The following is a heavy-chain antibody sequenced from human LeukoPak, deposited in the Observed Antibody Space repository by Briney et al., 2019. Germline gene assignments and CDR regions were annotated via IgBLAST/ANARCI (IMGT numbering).Heavy chain of an antibody. CDR1: SGPISGSSSY. CDR2: MYYSGTT. J-gene: IGHJ5*02. Sequence: SETLSLTRTVSSGPISGSSSYWGWIRQSPWKGLEGIGSMYYSGTTYYNPSLKSRVTISADTSKNHFSLKLTSVTAADTAVYYCARGTWSRTGWFDPWGQGTLVTVSS. V-gene: IGHV4-39*07. D-gene: IGHD1-1*01. CDR3: ARGTWSRTGWFDP.